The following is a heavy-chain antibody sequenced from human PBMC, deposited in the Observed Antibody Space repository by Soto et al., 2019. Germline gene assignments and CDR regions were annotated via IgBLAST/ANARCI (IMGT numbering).Heavy chain of an antibody. CDR1: GFTFSSYG. CDR3: ARGGDGDYGLDY. J-gene: IGHJ4*02. Sequence: QVQLVESGGGVVQPGRSLRLSCAASGFTFSSYGMHWVRQAPGKGLEWVAVIWYDGSNKYYADSVKGRFTIPRDNSKNTLYLQMNSLRAEDTAVYYCARGGDGDYGLDYCGQGTLVTVSS. CDR2: IWYDGSNK. V-gene: IGHV3-33*01. D-gene: IGHD4-17*01.